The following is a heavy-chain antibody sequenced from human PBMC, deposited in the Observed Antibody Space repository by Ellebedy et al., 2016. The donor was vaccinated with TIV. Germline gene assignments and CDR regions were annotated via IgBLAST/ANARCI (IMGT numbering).Heavy chain of an antibody. V-gene: IGHV3-9*01. J-gene: IGHJ4*02. Sequence: LSLTCAASGFTFGDYVMHWVRQSPWRGLEWVSGISWNSDSIGYADSVKGRFTISRDNAKNSLYLQMNSLRSEDSALYYCTKDFVHFDWLYAFEFWGQGTLVAVSA. CDR2: ISWNSDSI. CDR1: GFTFGDYV. D-gene: IGHD3-9*01. CDR3: TKDFVHFDWLYAFEF.